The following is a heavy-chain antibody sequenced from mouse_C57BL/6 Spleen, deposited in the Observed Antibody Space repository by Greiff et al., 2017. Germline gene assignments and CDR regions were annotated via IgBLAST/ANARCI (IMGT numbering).Heavy chain of an antibody. CDR2: IDPSDSET. Sequence: VQLQQPGAELVRPGSSVKLSCKASGYTFTSYWMHWVKQRPIQGLEWIGNIDPSDSETHYNQKFKDKATLTVDKSSSTAYMQLSSLTSEDSAVYYCARERDDDGYDGLYYAMDYWGQGTSVTVSS. CDR3: ARERDDDGYDGLYYAMDY. CDR1: GYTFTSYW. V-gene: IGHV1-52*01. J-gene: IGHJ4*01. D-gene: IGHD2-2*01.